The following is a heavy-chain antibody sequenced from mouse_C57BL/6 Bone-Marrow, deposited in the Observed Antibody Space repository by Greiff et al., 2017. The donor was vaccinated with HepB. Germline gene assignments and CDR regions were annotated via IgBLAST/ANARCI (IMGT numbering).Heavy chain of an antibody. CDR2: IDPSDSYT. J-gene: IGHJ2*01. D-gene: IGHD2-1*01. CDR3: ARLRGNYDFDY. CDR1: GYTFTSYW. Sequence: VQLQQPGAELVKPGASVKLSCKASGYTFTSYWMQWVKQRPGQGLEWIGEIDPSDSYTNYNQTFKGKATLTVDTSSSTAYMQLSSLTSEDAAVDYCARLRGNYDFDYWGQGTTLTVSS. V-gene: IGHV1-50*01.